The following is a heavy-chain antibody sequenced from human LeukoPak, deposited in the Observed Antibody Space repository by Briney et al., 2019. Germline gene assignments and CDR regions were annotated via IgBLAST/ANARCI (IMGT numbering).Heavy chain of an antibody. V-gene: IGHV3-64*05. CDR3: VKGLDYSSSRMDS. J-gene: IGHJ4*02. Sequence: GGSLRLSCSASGFTFKSYAMHWVRQAPGKGLEYVSSINTNGANTYYADSVKGRFTISRDNSRNTVYVQMNSLTPEDTAVYYCVKGLDYSSSRMDSWGQGTLVTVSS. CDR2: INTNGANT. CDR1: GFTFKSYA. D-gene: IGHD6-6*01.